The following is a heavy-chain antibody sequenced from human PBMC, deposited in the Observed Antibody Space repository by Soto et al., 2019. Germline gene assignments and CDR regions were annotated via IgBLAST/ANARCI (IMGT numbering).Heavy chain of an antibody. J-gene: IGHJ4*02. D-gene: IGHD6-19*01. V-gene: IGHV4-34*02. CDR1: GGSFSGYF. Sequence: QVQLQQWGAGLLKASETLSLTCVVSGGSFSGYFWTWIRQSPGRGLEWIGEISHSGSRNYNPAFQSRVIISVDSSKNHVSLKLSSVTAADSATYFCARGLAYDRTITVAEPFDSWGQGTLVTVSS. CDR3: ARGLAYDRTITVAEPFDS. CDR2: ISHSGSR.